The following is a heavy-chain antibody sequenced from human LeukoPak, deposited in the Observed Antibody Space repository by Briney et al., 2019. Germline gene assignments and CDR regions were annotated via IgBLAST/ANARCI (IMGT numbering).Heavy chain of an antibody. CDR1: GFTLSSDW. CDR3: ARGRYSSRSGGYYFDI. J-gene: IGHJ4*02. V-gene: IGHV3-7*01. D-gene: IGHD2-2*01. Sequence: GGYLRLSCVVSGFTLSSDWMSWVRQAPGKGLEWVANIKKDGIEKYYVESVKGRFTISRDNAKNSLSLQMNSLRAEDTAVYYCARGRYSSRSGGYYFDIWGQGTLVTVSS. CDR2: IKKDGIEK.